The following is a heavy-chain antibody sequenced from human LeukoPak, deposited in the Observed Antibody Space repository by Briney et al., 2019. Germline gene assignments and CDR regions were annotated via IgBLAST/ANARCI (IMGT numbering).Heavy chain of an antibody. V-gene: IGHV3-23*01. Sequence: GGSLRLSCAASGFTFSSYAMNWVRQAPGKGLEWVSVISSSGGSTYYADSVKGRFIISRDNSKNTLYLQMNSLRAEDTAVYYCTKAGIAVPATPDYWGRGTLVTVSS. J-gene: IGHJ4*02. CDR3: TKAGIAVPATPDY. CDR1: GFTFSSYA. CDR2: ISSSGGST. D-gene: IGHD6-19*01.